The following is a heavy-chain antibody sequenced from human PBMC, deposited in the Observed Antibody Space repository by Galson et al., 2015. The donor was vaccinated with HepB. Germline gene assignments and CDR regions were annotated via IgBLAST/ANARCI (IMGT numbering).Heavy chain of an antibody. D-gene: IGHD3-16*01. CDR2: IIPILGIA. CDR3: ARDLGSHYYYYGMDV. Sequence: SVKVSCKASGGTFSSYTISWVRQAPGQGLEWMGRIIPILGIANYAQKFQGRVTITADKSTSTAYMELSSLRSEDTAVYYCARDLGSHYYYYGMDVWGQGTTVTVSS. J-gene: IGHJ6*02. V-gene: IGHV1-69*04. CDR1: GGTFSSYT.